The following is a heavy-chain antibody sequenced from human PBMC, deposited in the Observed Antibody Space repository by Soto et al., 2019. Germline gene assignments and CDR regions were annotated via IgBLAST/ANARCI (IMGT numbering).Heavy chain of an antibody. CDR1: GYTFASYA. CDR3: GTDPPPPDH. V-gene: IGHV1-18*01. J-gene: IGHJ4*02. CDR2: ISAYNGNT. Sequence: QVQLVQSGAEVKKPGASVKVSCKASGYTFASYAISWMRQAPGQGLEWMGWISAYNGNTNYAQKLQGRVTMTTDTATSAAYMELRSLRSDDGAGYYGGTDPPPPDHWGKGTLFTSSS.